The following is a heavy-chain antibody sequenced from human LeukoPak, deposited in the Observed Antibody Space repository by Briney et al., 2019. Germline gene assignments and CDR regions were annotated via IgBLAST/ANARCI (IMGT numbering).Heavy chain of an antibody. CDR2: ISSSSSYI. V-gene: IGHV3-21*01. CDR1: GFTFSSYS. J-gene: IGHJ4*02. CDR3: ARDGLRYCSSTSCRRFDY. Sequence: GGSLRLSCAASGFTFSSYSMNWVRQAPGKGLEWVSSISSSSSYIYYADSVKGRFNISRDNAKNSLYLQMNSLRAEDTAVYYCARDGLRYCSSTSCRRFDYWGQGTLVTVSS. D-gene: IGHD2-2*01.